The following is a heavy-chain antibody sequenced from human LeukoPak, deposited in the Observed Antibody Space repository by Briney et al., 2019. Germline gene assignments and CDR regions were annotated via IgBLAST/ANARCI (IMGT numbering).Heavy chain of an antibody. D-gene: IGHD1-7*01. V-gene: IGHV4-34*01. CDR3: ARVDYKWNSDWFDP. CDR1: GGSFSGYY. Sequence: SETLSLTCAVYGGSFSGYYWSWLRQPPGKGLEWIGEINHSGSTNYNPSLKSRVTISVDTSKNQFSLKLSSVTAADTAVYYCARVDYKWNSDWFDPWGQGTLVTVSS. CDR2: INHSGST. J-gene: IGHJ5*02.